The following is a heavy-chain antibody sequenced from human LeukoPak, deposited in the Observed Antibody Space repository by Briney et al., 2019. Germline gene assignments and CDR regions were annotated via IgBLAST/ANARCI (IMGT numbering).Heavy chain of an antibody. D-gene: IGHD6-19*01. Sequence: GASVKVSCKASGYTFTNYGISWVRQAPGQGLEWMGWISAYNGNTNYTRKLQGRVTMTTDTSASTAYMELSSLRSEDTAVYYCARDQYSSGWYGGNWFDPWGQGTLVTVSS. CDR2: ISAYNGNT. J-gene: IGHJ5*02. CDR1: GYTFTNYG. V-gene: IGHV1-18*01. CDR3: ARDQYSSGWYGGNWFDP.